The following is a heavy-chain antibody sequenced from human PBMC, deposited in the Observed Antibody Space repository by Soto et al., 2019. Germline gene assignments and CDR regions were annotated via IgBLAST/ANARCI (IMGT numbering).Heavy chain of an antibody. J-gene: IGHJ4*02. V-gene: IGHV4-59*01. CDR1: GGSISSYY. CDR3: ARNRGSYFDY. CDR2: IYYSGGT. D-gene: IGHD3-10*01. Sequence: SETLSLTCTVSGGSISSYYWSWIRQPPGKGLEWIGYIYYSGGTNYNPSLKSRVTISVDTSKNQFSLKLSSVTAADTAVYYCARNRGSYFDYWGQGTLVTVSS.